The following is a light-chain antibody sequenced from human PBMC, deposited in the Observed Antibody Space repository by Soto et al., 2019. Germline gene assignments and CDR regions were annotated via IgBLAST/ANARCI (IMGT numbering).Light chain of an antibody. J-gene: IGKJ2*01. CDR3: MQGTQFPYT. CDR1: QSLVHSNGNTY. Sequence: DIVMTQTPLSSPVTLGQPASISCKSSQSLVHSNGNTYLSWVQQRPGQPPRLLIYKIFSRFSGVPDRFIGSGAGTDFTLKISRVEAEDVGVYYGMQGTQFPYTFGQGTKLEIK. CDR2: KIF. V-gene: IGKV2-24*01.